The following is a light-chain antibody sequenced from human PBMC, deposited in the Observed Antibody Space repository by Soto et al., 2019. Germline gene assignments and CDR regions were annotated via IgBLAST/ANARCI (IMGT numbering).Light chain of an antibody. CDR3: MQSVQAPWT. V-gene: IGKV2-28*01. Sequence: DIVMTQSPLSLPVTPGAPASISCRSSQNLLHSNGYNYLAWYLQKPGQSPQLLIYVGSHRASGVPDRVSGSGSCTEFTLKISRVEAEDVGVYYFMQSVQAPWTFGQGTKVEIK. CDR2: VGS. J-gene: IGKJ1*01. CDR1: QNLLHSNGYNY.